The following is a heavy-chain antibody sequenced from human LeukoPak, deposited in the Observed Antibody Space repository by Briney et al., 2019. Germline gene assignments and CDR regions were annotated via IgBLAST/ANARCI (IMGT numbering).Heavy chain of an antibody. D-gene: IGHD3-22*01. Sequence: TGGSPRLSCAASGFTFSSYAMSWVRQAPGKGLEWVSAISGSGGSTYYADSVKGRFTISRDNSKNTLYLQMNSLRAEDTAVYYCAKGDYYDSSGYYYDYFDYWGQGTLVTVSS. CDR2: ISGSGGST. V-gene: IGHV3-23*01. CDR3: AKGDYYDSSGYYYDYFDY. CDR1: GFTFSSYA. J-gene: IGHJ4*02.